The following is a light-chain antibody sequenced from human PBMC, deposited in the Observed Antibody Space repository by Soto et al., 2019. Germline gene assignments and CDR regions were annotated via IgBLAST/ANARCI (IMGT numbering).Light chain of an antibody. CDR2: DVT. V-gene: IGLV2-11*01. J-gene: IGLJ3*02. Sequence: QSALTQPRSVSGSPGQSVTISCTGTSSDVGGYNFVSWYQQYPGKAPKLIIYDVTKGPSGVPERFSGSKSGTSASLAITGLQAEDEADYYCQAYDYSLTASVFGGGTKLTVL. CDR3: QAYDYSLTASV. CDR1: SSDVGGYNF.